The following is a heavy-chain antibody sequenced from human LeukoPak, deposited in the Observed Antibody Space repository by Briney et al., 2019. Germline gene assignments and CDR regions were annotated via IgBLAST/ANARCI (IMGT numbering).Heavy chain of an antibody. D-gene: IGHD2-2*03. J-gene: IGHJ6*02. Sequence: PGGSLRLSCAPSGFTFSSYAMSWVRQAPGKGLEWVSAISGSGGSTYYADSVKGRFTISRDNSKNTLYLQMNSLRAEDAAVYYCAKSGYCSSTSCYGHYYYYYGMDVWGQGTTVTVSS. V-gene: IGHV3-23*01. CDR2: ISGSGGST. CDR3: AKSGYCSSTSCYGHYYYYYGMDV. CDR1: GFTFSSYA.